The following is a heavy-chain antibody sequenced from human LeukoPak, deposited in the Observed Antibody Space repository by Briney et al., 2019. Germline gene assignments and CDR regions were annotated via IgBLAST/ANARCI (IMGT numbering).Heavy chain of an antibody. CDR2: INQDGSGK. Sequence: PGGSLRLSCAASGFSIGPYWMTWARQVPGKGLEWVASINQDGSGKSYVDSVKGRFIISRDNSKNTLYLQMNSLRAEDTAVYYCAKDRWGRVPAAIVDYWGQGTLVTVSS. CDR1: GFSIGPYW. V-gene: IGHV3-7*01. D-gene: IGHD2-2*02. J-gene: IGHJ4*02. CDR3: AKDRWGRVPAAIVDY.